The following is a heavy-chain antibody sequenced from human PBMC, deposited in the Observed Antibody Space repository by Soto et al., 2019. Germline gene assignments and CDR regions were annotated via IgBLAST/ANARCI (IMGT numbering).Heavy chain of an antibody. CDR3: ATGAYCSGGSCSDYYYYYYGMDL. V-gene: IGHV1-58*01. Sequence: SVKVSCKTSGFTFRSSAVQWVRQARGQRLEWIGWLVVGTGNTNYAQKFQRRVTISSDRSTNTVSMELSSLTSEDTAVYYCATGAYCSGGSCSDYYYYYYGMDLWGQGTTVTVSS. CDR1: GFTFRSSA. J-gene: IGHJ6*02. D-gene: IGHD2-15*01. CDR2: LVVGTGNT.